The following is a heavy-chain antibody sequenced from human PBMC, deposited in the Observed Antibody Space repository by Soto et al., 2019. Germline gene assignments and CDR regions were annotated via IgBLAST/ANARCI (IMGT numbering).Heavy chain of an antibody. J-gene: IGHJ4*02. CDR2: IKSKTDGGTT. V-gene: IGHV3-15*01. D-gene: IGHD6-6*01. CDR3: TGSSPVRRLDY. Sequence: GGSLRLSCAAPGFTFSNAWMSWVRQAPGKGLEWVGRIKSKTDGGTTDYAAPVKGRFTISRDDSKNTLYLQMNSLKTEDTAVYYCTGSSPVRRLDYWGQGTLVTVSS. CDR1: GFTFSNAW.